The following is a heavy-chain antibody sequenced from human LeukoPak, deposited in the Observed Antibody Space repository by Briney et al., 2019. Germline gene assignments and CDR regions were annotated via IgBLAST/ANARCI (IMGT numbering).Heavy chain of an antibody. Sequence: SETLSLTCTVSGGSISSGSYYWSWIRQSAGKGLEWIGRIYTSGSTDYNPSLQSRVTISVDASKNQFSLRLSSVTAADTAVYYCARVLPDQHTVTAICDYWGQGTLVTVSS. CDR3: ARVLPDQHTVTAICDY. J-gene: IGHJ4*02. CDR2: IYTSGST. CDR1: GGSISSGSYY. D-gene: IGHD2-21*02. V-gene: IGHV4-61*02.